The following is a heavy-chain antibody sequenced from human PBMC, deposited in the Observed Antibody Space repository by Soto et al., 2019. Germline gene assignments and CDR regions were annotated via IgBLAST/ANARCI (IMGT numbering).Heavy chain of an antibody. J-gene: IGHJ4*02. CDR1: GGSISSYY. D-gene: IGHD3-16*02. CDR3: ARAAVGDYVWGSYPTLLDY. Sequence: SETLSLTYTVSGGSISSYYRSWIRQPPGKGLEWIGYIYYSGSTNYNPSLKSRVTISVDTSKNQFSLKLSSVTAADTAVYYCARAAVGDYVWGSYPTLLDYWGQGTLVTVSS. V-gene: IGHV4-59*01. CDR2: IYYSGST.